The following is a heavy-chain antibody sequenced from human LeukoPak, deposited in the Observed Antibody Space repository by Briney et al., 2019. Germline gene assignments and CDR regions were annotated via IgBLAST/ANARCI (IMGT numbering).Heavy chain of an antibody. CDR2: IYTSGST. CDR1: GGSISSYY. D-gene: IGHD6-6*01. CDR3: ARHGYSSSSGWFDP. J-gene: IGHJ5*02. Sequence: SETLSLTCTVSGGSISSYYWSWIRQPAGKGLEWIGRIYTSGSTSYNPSHKSRITISVDTSNNQFPLKLSSVTAADTAVYYCARHGYSSSSGWFDPWGQGTLVTVSS. V-gene: IGHV4-4*07.